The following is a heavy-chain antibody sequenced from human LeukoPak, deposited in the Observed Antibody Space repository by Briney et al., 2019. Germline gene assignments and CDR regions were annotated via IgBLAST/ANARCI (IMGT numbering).Heavy chain of an antibody. CDR3: ARLFDDYGDQRGLDY. CDR1: GGSISSSSHY. V-gene: IGHV4-39*01. CDR2: MYYRGST. Sequence: PSETLSLTCTVSGGSISSSSHYWGWIRQPPGKGLEWIGSMYYRGSTYHNPSLKSRVTISVDTSKNQFSLKLSSVTAADTAVYFCARLFDDYGDQRGLDYWGQGILVTVSS. J-gene: IGHJ4*02. D-gene: IGHD4-17*01.